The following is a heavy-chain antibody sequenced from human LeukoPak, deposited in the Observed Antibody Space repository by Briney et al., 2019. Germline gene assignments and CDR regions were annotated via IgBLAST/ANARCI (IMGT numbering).Heavy chain of an antibody. CDR3: AREGLFGSGGNRFDY. J-gene: IGHJ4*02. V-gene: IGHV5-51*01. CDR2: IYPDDSDT. D-gene: IGHD3-10*01. CDR1: GYTFTNYW. Sequence: GESLKISCKGSGYTFTNYWIGWVRQMPGKGLEWMGVIYPDDSDTKYSPSFQGQVTISVDKSISTAYLQWSSLKPSDTAMYYCAREGLFGSGGNRFDYWGQGTLVTVSS.